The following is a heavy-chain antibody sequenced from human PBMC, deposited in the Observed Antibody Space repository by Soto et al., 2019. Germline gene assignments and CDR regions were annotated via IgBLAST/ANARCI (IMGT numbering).Heavy chain of an antibody. Sequence: GGSLRLSCAASGFTFSSYAMSWVRQAPGKGLEWVSAISGSGGSTYYADSVKGRFTISRDSSKNTLYLQMNSLRAEDTAVYYCAKDFWFGEFPYYFDYWGQGTLVTVS. D-gene: IGHD3-10*01. J-gene: IGHJ4*02. CDR1: GFTFSSYA. CDR3: AKDFWFGEFPYYFDY. V-gene: IGHV3-23*01. CDR2: ISGSGGST.